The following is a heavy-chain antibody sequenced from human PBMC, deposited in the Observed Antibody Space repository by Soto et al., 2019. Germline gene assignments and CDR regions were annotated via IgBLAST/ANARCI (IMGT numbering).Heavy chain of an antibody. J-gene: IGHJ4*02. CDR2: IIPIFGTA. V-gene: IGHV1-69*01. CDR3: ASPGDSGSYYSNFDY. Sequence: QVQLVQSGAEVKKPGSSVKVSCKASGGTFSSYAISRVRQAPGQGLEWMGGIIPIFGTANYAQKFQGRVTITADESTSTAYMELSSLRSEDTAVYYCASPGDSGSYYSNFDYWVQGTLVTVSS. CDR1: GGTFSSYA. D-gene: IGHD1-26*01.